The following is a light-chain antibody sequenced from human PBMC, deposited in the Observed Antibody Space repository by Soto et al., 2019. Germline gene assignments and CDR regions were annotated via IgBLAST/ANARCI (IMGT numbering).Light chain of an antibody. J-gene: IGKJ2*01. V-gene: IGKV3-11*01. CDR1: QSVSGY. CDR3: QQRGNWPGT. Sequence: DTVLTQYPAILSLSPGERATLSCRASQSVSGYLAWYQQKPGQAPRLLIYDTFNRAAGIPARFSGSGSGTDFTLTISSLKPEDFAVYYCQQRGNWPGTFGQGTKLEI. CDR2: DTF.